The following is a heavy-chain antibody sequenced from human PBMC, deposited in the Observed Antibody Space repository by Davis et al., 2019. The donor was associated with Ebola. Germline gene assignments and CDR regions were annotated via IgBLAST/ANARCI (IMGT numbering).Heavy chain of an antibody. CDR1: GFTFDAYA. CDR3: VKDGYYYEGVDY. Sequence: GGSLRLSCAASGFTFDAYAMHWVRLVPGKGLEWVSAISWNSGIIDYADSVKGRFTISRDNAKNSLYLHMNSLRPEDTAFYYCVKDGYYYEGVDYWGQGTLVTVSS. V-gene: IGHV3-9*01. CDR2: ISWNSGII. J-gene: IGHJ4*02. D-gene: IGHD3-22*01.